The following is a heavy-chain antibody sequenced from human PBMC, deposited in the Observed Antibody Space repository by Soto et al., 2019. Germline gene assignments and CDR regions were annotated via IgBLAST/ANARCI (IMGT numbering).Heavy chain of an antibody. V-gene: IGHV1-69*01. CDR2: IIPIFGTA. J-gene: IGHJ4*02. Sequence: QVQLVQSGAEVKKPGSSVKVSCKASGGTFSSYAISWVRQAPGQGLEWMGGIIPIFGTANYAQKFQGRVTITADESTSTAYMELSSLRSEDTAVYYCARGPGPHPYSSSWYFGYWGQGTLVTVSS. D-gene: IGHD6-13*01. CDR3: ARGPGPHPYSSSWYFGY. CDR1: GGTFSSYA.